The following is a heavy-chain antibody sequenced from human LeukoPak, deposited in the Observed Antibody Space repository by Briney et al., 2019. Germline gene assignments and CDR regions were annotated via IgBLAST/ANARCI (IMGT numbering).Heavy chain of an antibody. Sequence: SQTLSLTCAVSGGSISSGDYSWSWIRQPPGKGLEWIGYIFHSRSTYYNPSLKSRVTISVDRSKNQFSLKLSSVTAADTAVYYCARELWFVNAPGSWFDPWGLGTLVTVSS. CDR3: ARELWFVNAPGSWFDP. V-gene: IGHV4-30-2*01. CDR2: IFHSRST. CDR1: GGSISSGDYS. J-gene: IGHJ5*02. D-gene: IGHD3-10*01.